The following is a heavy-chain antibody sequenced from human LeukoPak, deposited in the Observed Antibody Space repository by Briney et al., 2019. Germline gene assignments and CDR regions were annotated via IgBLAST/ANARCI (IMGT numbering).Heavy chain of an antibody. Sequence: PGGSLRLSCAASGFTFSSYAMHWVRQAPGKGLKYVSAISSNGGSTYYANSVKGRFTISRDNSKNTLYLQMGSLRAEDMAVYYCARDPALKGVMWLADYWGQGTLVTVSS. CDR1: GFTFSSYA. J-gene: IGHJ4*02. CDR2: ISSNGGST. CDR3: ARDPALKGVMWLADY. V-gene: IGHV3-64*01. D-gene: IGHD6-19*01.